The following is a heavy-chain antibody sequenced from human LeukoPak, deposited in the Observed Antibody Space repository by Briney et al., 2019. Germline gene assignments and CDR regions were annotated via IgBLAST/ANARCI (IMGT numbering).Heavy chain of an antibody. J-gene: IGHJ5*02. CDR3: ARVSSSSWYENNWFDP. CDR1: EYTLTELS. Sequence: ASVKVSCKVSEYTLTELSMHWVRQAPGEGLEWMGGFNPEDGKTIYAQKFQGRVTITEDTSTDTAYMELSSLRSEDTALYHCARVSSSSWYENNWFDPWGQGTLVTVSS. V-gene: IGHV1-24*01. CDR2: FNPEDGKT. D-gene: IGHD6-13*01.